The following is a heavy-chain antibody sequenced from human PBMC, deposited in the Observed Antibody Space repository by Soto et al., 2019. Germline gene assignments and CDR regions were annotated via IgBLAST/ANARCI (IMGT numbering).Heavy chain of an antibody. CDR3: AREYDFWSGYSYYYYGMDV. V-gene: IGHV6-1*01. CDR2: TYYRSKWYN. Sequence: SQTLSLTCAISGDSASSNSAAWNWIRQSPSRGLEWLGRTYYRSKWYNDYAVSVKSRITINPDTSKNQFSLQLNSVTPEDTAVYYCAREYDFWSGYSYYYYGMDVWRHGTTVTVSS. J-gene: IGHJ6*02. D-gene: IGHD3-3*01. CDR1: GDSASSNSAA.